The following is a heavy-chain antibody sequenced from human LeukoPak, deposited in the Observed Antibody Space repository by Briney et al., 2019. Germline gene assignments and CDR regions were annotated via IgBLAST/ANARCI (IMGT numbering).Heavy chain of an antibody. CDR1: GYPFSNYG. D-gene: IGHD2-15*01. V-gene: IGHV3-48*04. Sequence: GGSLRLSCAASGYPFSNYGMDWVRQTPGGGLEWISYISGRATNTEYADSVKARFTISRDNAENTLYLQMDNLRAEDTAVYYCAREGGGYRLFEFWGQGLLVTVSS. CDR2: ISGRATNT. CDR3: AREGGGYRLFEF. J-gene: IGHJ4*02.